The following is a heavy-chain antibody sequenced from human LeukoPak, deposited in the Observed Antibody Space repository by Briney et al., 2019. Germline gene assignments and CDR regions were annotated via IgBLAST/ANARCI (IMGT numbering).Heavy chain of an antibody. CDR3: ARQHLSYDILTGYSG. V-gene: IGHV4-39*01. CDR1: GGSISSSSYY. J-gene: IGHJ4*02. CDR2: MYYSGRT. Sequence: SETLSLTCTVSGGSISSSSYYWGWIRQPPGKGLEWIASMYYSGRTFYNPSLKSRVTISVDTSKNQFSLKLSSVTAADTAVYYCARQHLSYDILTGYSGWGQGTLVTVSS. D-gene: IGHD3-9*01.